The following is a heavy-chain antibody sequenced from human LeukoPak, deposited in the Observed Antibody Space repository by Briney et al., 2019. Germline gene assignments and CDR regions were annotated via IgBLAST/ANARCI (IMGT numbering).Heavy chain of an antibody. CDR1: GFTVSSNY. Sequence: GGSLRLSCAASGFTVSSNYMSWVRQAPGKGLEWVSAISGSGGSTYYADSVKGRFTISRDNSKNTLYLQMNSLRAEDTAVYYCARGSVVIGRGDAFDIWGQGTMVTVSS. CDR2: ISGSGGST. J-gene: IGHJ3*02. CDR3: ARGSVVIGRGDAFDI. V-gene: IGHV3-66*02. D-gene: IGHD3-22*01.